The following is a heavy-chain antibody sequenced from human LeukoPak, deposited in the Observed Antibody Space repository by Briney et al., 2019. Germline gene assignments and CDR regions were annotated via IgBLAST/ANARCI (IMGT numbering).Heavy chain of an antibody. CDR1: GYTFTGYY. J-gene: IGHJ5*02. V-gene: IGHV1-2*06. Sequence: ASVKVSCKASGYTFTGYYMHWVRQTPGQGLEWMGRINPSSGGTNYAQNFQGRVTMTRDTSISTAFMDLSRLGSDDTAVYYCAAGYYGSGSYYHWGQGTLVTVSS. D-gene: IGHD3-10*01. CDR2: INPSSGGT. CDR3: AAGYYGSGSYYH.